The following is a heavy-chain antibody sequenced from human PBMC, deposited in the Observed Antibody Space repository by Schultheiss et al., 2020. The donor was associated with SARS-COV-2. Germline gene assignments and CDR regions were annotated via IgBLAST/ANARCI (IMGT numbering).Heavy chain of an antibody. D-gene: IGHD2-2*01. CDR2: ISGSGGST. CDR3: ARPIVVVGRFVGGGYYYYMDV. J-gene: IGHJ6*03. Sequence: GGSLRLSCAASGFTFSSYAMSWVRQAPGKGLEWVSAISGSGGSTYYADSVKGRFTISRDNAKNSLYLQMNSLRAEDTAVYYCARPIVVVGRFVGGGYYYYMDVWGKGTTVTVSS. CDR1: GFTFSSYA. V-gene: IGHV3-23*01.